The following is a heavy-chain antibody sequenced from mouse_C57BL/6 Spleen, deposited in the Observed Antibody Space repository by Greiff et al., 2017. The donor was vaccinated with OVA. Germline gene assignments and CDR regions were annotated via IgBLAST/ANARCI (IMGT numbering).Heavy chain of an antibody. CDR2: INPGSGGT. CDR1: GYAFTNYL. D-gene: IGHD1-1*01. CDR3: AREGYGSSFYFDY. Sequence: QVQLQQSGAELVRPGTSVKVSCKASGYAFTNYLIEWVKQRPGQGLEWIGVINPGSGGTNYNEKFKGKATLTADKSSSTAYMQLSSLTSEDSAVYFCAREGYGSSFYFDYWGQGTTLTVSS. V-gene: IGHV1-54*01. J-gene: IGHJ2*01.